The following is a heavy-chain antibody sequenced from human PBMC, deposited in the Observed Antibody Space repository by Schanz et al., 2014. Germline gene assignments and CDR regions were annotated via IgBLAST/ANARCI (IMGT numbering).Heavy chain of an antibody. Sequence: QVQLVQSGAEVKKPGASVKVSCKASGYTFTSYGINWVRQAPGQGLEWMGWISAYNGNTNYAQKLQGRVTMTADKTTSTAYMDLSSLRPEDTAVYYCARGGYSSGWYDRDIAHFDSWGQGTLXTVSS. D-gene: IGHD6-19*01. V-gene: IGHV1-18*01. CDR2: ISAYNGNT. CDR3: ARGGYSSGWYDRDIAHFDS. J-gene: IGHJ4*02. CDR1: GYTFTSYG.